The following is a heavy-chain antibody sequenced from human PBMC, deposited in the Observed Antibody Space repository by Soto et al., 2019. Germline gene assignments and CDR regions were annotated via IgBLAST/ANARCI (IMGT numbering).Heavy chain of an antibody. Sequence: QVQLVQSGGGEVQPGRSLRLSCAASGFTFSSYGMHWVRQAPGKGPEWVAGISYDGSNKYYADSVKGRFTISRDNSKNTLYLQMNSLRAEDTAVYRCARTTAMGDYYYSGMDVWGQGTTVTVSS. V-gene: IGHV3-30-3*01. CDR1: GFTFSSYG. CDR3: ARTTAMGDYYYSGMDV. CDR2: ISYDGSNK. J-gene: IGHJ6*02. D-gene: IGHD5-18*01.